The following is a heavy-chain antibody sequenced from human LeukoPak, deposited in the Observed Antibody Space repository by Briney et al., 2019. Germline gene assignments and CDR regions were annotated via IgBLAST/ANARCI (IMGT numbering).Heavy chain of an antibody. D-gene: IGHD2-2*01. CDR2: ISSSGSTI. CDR1: GFTFSDYY. Sequence: GGSLRLSCAASGFTFSDYYMSWIRQAPGKGLEWVSYISSSGSTIYYADSVKGRFTISRDNAKNSLYLQMNSLRAEDTAVYYCARGPPYCSSISCSKGSYYYYYYMDVWGKGTTVTVSS. CDR3: ARGPPYCSSISCSKGSYYYYYYMDV. J-gene: IGHJ6*03. V-gene: IGHV3-11*01.